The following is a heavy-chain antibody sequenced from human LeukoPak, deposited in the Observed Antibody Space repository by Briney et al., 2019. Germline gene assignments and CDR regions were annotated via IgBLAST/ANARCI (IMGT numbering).Heavy chain of an antibody. V-gene: IGHV3-33*06. Sequence: GGSLRLSCAASGITFSGYGMHWVRQAPGKGLEWVSTISYDGTNKYYADSVRGRFTISRDNSKNTLYLQMNSLSAEDTAVYYCAKGITFYYDSSGYSSDYWGQGTLVTVSS. CDR3: AKGITFYYDSSGYSSDY. CDR1: GITFSGYG. D-gene: IGHD3-22*01. J-gene: IGHJ4*02. CDR2: ISYDGTNK.